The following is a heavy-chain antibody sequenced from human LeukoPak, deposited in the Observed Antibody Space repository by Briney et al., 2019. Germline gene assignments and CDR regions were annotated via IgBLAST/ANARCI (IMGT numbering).Heavy chain of an antibody. CDR3: ARDYGGSSSSLPSFDY. J-gene: IGHJ4*02. D-gene: IGHD6-6*01. V-gene: IGHV1-46*01. CDR1: GYTLTELS. CDR2: INPSGGST. Sequence: ASVKVSCKVSGYTLTELSMHWVRQAPGQGLEWMGIINPSGGSTSYAQKFQGRVTMTRDTATSTVYMELSSLRSEDTAVYYCARDYGGSSSSLPSFDYWGQGTLVTVSS.